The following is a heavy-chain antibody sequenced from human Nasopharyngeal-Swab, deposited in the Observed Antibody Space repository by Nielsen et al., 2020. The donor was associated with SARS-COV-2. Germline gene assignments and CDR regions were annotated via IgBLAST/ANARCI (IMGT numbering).Heavy chain of an antibody. CDR1: SCSFGSYH. J-gene: IGHJ6*03. CDR3: ARGRISDWTYSYYMDV. Sequence: SATLSLTCPVSSCSFGSYHWRWLRQPPGKGLEWIGFVYTSGNTDYNPSHKSRGTISMDTSKNQFSLKLISVTAADTAMYYCARGRISDWTYSYYMDVWGKGTTVTVSS. D-gene: IGHD3-9*01. V-gene: IGHV4-59*01. CDR2: VYTSGNT.